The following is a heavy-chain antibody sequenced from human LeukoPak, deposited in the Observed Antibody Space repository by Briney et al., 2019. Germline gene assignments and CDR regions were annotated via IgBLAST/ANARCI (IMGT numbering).Heavy chain of an antibody. CDR3: ARQGRRGYSDYAYVGY. Sequence: AGGSLSLSCAASGFTFSSYAMNWVRQPPGKGLEWIGSIYYSGSTYYNPSLKSRVTISVDTSKNQFSLKLSSVTAADTAVYYCARQGRRGYSDYAYVGYWGQGTLVTVSS. J-gene: IGHJ4*02. V-gene: IGHV4-39*01. CDR2: IYYSGST. D-gene: IGHD5-12*01. CDR1: GFTFSSYA.